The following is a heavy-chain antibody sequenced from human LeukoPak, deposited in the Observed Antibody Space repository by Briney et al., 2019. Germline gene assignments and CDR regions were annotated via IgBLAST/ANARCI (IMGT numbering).Heavy chain of an antibody. CDR1: GGSISSSNW. CDR2: IYHSGST. CDR3: ARESWGGADDAFDI. J-gene: IGHJ3*02. V-gene: IGHV4-4*02. Sequence: SETLSLTCAVSGGSISSSNWWSWVRQPPGKWLEWIGEIYHSGSTNYNPSLKSRVTISVDTSKNQFSLKLSSVTAADTAVYYCARESWGGADDAFDIWGQGTMVTVSS. D-gene: IGHD3-10*01.